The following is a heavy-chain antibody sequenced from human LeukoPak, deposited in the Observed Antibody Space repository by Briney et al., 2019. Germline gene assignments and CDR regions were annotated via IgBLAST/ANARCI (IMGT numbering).Heavy chain of an antibody. J-gene: IGHJ4*02. CDR1: GGSISSRSYY. Sequence: SETLSLTCTVSGGSISSRSYYWGWIRQPPGKGLEWIGSFYYSGSTYYNPSLKSRVTISVDTSKNQFSLKLSSVTAADTAVYYCARHRYFDRLSPFDYWGQGTLVTVSS. CDR2: FYYSGST. CDR3: ARHRYFDRLSPFDY. D-gene: IGHD3-9*01. V-gene: IGHV4-39*01.